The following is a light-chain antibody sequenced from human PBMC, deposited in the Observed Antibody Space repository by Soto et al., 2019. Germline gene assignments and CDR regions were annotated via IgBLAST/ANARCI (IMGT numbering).Light chain of an antibody. J-gene: IGKJ5*01. Sequence: DIQMTQSPSSLSASVGDRVTITCRASQDISVNLAWYQQKPGKVPKLLIYSASTLQSGIPARFGGSGSGTDFTPTISSLQPEDVATYYCQKFNTSPLTFGQGTRLEIK. CDR3: QKFNTSPLT. CDR2: SAS. CDR1: QDISVN. V-gene: IGKV1-27*01.